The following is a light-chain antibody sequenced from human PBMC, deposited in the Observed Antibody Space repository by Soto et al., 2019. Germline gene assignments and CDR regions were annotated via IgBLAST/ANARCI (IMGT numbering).Light chain of an antibody. CDR1: SSDVGGYNY. J-gene: IGLJ1*01. CDR2: EVT. CDR3: SSYTSTSTLYV. V-gene: IGLV2-14*01. Sequence: QSVLTQPASVSGSPGQSITISCTGNSSDVGGYNYVSWYQQHPDKAPKLMIYEVTNRPSGVSFRFSGSKSGNTASLTISGLQPEDEADYYCSSYTSTSTLYVFGTGTKLTVL.